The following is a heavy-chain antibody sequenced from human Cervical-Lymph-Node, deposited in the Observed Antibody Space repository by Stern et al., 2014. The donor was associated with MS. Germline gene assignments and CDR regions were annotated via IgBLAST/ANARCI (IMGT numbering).Heavy chain of an antibody. CDR1: RFTFDNYG. J-gene: IGHJ5*02. CDR2: ISYDGSNK. V-gene: IGHV3-30*18. CDR3: AKHRGEDWNYAFWFDP. D-gene: IGHD1-7*01. Sequence: VQLVESGGGVVQPGTSLRLSCAASRFTFDNYGVHWVRQAPGKGLEWVAPISYDGSNKHYADSVKGRFTISRDNSNNTLFLQMNSLRAEDTAVYYCAKHRGEDWNYAFWFDPWGQGTLVTVSS.